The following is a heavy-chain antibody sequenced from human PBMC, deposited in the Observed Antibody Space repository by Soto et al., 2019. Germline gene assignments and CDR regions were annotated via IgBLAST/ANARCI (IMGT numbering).Heavy chain of an antibody. CDR2: VYYSGSS. J-gene: IGHJ2*01. CDR3: ARMSYYYDKWYFDL. Sequence: SETVSLTCSVSGGSINNDDFYWSWLRQTPGKGLQWIGYVYYSGSSDCIPSLKSRLSMSIDKSKNQFTLKLSSVTAADTAIYYCARMSYYYDKWYFDLWGRGTLVTAPQ. V-gene: IGHV4-30-4*01. CDR1: GGSINNDDFY. D-gene: IGHD3-22*01.